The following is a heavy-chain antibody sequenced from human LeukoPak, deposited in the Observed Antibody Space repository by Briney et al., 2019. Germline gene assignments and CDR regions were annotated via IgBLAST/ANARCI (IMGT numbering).Heavy chain of an antibody. D-gene: IGHD1-7*01. CDR3: ARGGIIGTIGPRGSDY. J-gene: IGHJ4*02. V-gene: IGHV4-59*01. Sequence: SETLSLTCTVSGGSISSSYWSWIRQPPGKGLEFIGFIYYTGSTKYNPSLKSRVTISLDTSKNQFSLRLSSVTAVDTAVYYCARGGIIGTIGPRGSDYWGQGVLVTVSS. CDR2: IYYTGST. CDR1: GGSISSSY.